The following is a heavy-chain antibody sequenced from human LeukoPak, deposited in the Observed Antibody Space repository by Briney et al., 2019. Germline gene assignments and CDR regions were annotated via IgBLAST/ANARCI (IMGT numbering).Heavy chain of an antibody. CDR3: ASLYCSSTSCSGNDY. Sequence: GGSLRLSCAASGFTFDDYGMSWVRQAPGKGLEWVSGINWNGGSTGYADSVKGRFTISRDNAKNSPCLQMNSLRAEDTALYYCASLYCSSTSCSGNDYWGQGTLVTVSS. CDR2: INWNGGST. CDR1: GFTFDDYG. J-gene: IGHJ4*02. V-gene: IGHV3-20*04. D-gene: IGHD2-2*01.